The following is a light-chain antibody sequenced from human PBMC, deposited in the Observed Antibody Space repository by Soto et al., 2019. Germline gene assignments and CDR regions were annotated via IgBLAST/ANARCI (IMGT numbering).Light chain of an antibody. CDR2: DVS. Sequence: QSALTQPASVSGSPGQSVTISCTGTSSDVGSYNYVSWYQQHPGKAPKLMLYDVSNRPSGVSNRFSGSKSGNTASLTISGLQTEDEADYYCISSTSTNTRVFGGVTKLTVL. CDR3: ISSTSTNTRV. CDR1: SSDVGSYNY. J-gene: IGLJ3*02. V-gene: IGLV2-14*03.